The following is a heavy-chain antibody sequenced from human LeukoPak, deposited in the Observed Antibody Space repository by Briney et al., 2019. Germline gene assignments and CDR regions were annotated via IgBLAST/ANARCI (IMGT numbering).Heavy chain of an antibody. CDR1: GYTFTSYY. D-gene: IGHD1-26*01. V-gene: IGHV1-46*01. CDR2: INPTGGST. CDR3: ARDNSVGDDAWWFDP. Sequence: ASVKVSCKASGYTFTSYYMHWVRQAPGQGLEWMGLINPTGGSTGYAQKFQGRVTMTRDMSTSTDYMELSSLRSEDTAIYYCARDNSVGDDAWWFDPWGQGTLVTVSS. J-gene: IGHJ5*02.